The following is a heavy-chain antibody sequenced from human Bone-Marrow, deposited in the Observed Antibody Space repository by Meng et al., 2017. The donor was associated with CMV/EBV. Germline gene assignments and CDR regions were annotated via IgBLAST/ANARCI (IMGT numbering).Heavy chain of an antibody. CDR3: ARAGYSSSWPPYYYYYYGMDV. Sequence: ASVKVSCKASGYTFTSYGISWVRQAPGQGLEWMGWISAYNGNTNYAQKLQGRVTMTTDTSTSTAYMELRSLRSDDTAVYYCARAGYSSSWPPYYYYYYGMDVWGQGTTVTVSS. CDR1: GYTFTSYG. J-gene: IGHJ6*02. D-gene: IGHD6-13*01. V-gene: IGHV1-18*01. CDR2: ISAYNGNT.